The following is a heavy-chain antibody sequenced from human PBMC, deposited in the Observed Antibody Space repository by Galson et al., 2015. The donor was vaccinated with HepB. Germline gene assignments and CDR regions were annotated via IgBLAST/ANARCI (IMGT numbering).Heavy chain of an antibody. D-gene: IGHD3-22*01. CDR3: TTAMIVAEPPFDY. CDR1: GFTFSNAW. CDR2: IKSKTDGGTT. J-gene: IGHJ4*02. Sequence: SLRLSCAASGFTFSNAWMSWVRQAPGKGLEWVGRIKSKTDGGTTDYAAPVKGRFTISRDDSKNTLYLQMNSLKTEDTAVYYCTTAMIVAEPPFDYWGQGTLVTVSS. V-gene: IGHV3-15*01.